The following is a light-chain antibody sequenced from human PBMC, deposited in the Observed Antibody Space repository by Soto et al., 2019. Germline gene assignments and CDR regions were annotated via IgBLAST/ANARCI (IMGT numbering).Light chain of an antibody. V-gene: IGLV2-14*03. CDR2: DVS. CDR3: NSYTTSSTYV. Sequence: QSALTQAASVSGSPGQSIAISCTGTSSDVGAYNYVSWYQQHPGKAPKLMIYDVSNRPSGVSNRFSGSKSGNTASLTISGLQAEDEADYYCNSYTTSSTYVFGTGTKLTVL. CDR1: SSDVGAYNY. J-gene: IGLJ1*01.